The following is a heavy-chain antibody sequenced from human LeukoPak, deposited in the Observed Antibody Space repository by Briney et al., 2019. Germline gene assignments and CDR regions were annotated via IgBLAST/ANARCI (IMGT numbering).Heavy chain of an antibody. CDR2: INPNSGGT. D-gene: IGHD2-8*01. Sequence: ASVKVSCKASGYTFTGYYMHWVRQAPGQGLEWMGWINPNSGGTNYAQKFQGRATMTRGAAISTAYMELNWLRSDDTAVYFCARVGYCTKGVCINYDYWGQGSLVTVSS. CDR1: GYTFTGYY. V-gene: IGHV1-2*02. J-gene: IGHJ4*02. CDR3: ARVGYCTKGVCINYDY.